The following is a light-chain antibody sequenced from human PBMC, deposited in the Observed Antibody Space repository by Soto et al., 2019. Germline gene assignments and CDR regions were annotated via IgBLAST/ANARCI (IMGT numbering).Light chain of an antibody. CDR1: PSGGIF. CDR3: QQRDIWPPLT. V-gene: IGKV3-11*01. J-gene: IGKJ4*01. CDR2: DAT. Sequence: VLTQSPATLSLSPGGKATLFRKARPSGGIFFGWFQQKTGQAPRVLIYDATNRAGGVPDRFSGSGSGTDFTLTISSLEAEDSAVYYCQQRDIWPPLTFGGGTKLEIK.